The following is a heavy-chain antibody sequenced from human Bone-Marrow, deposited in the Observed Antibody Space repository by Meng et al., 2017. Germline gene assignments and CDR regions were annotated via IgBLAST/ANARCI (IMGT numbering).Heavy chain of an antibody. D-gene: IGHD2-2*03. Sequence: GESLKISCAASGFTFSSYSMNWGRQAPGKGLEWVSSSSSSSSYRYYADSVKGRCTISRDNAKNSLFLQMNGMRAEDTAVYCCARDLDSLWSGYGMDVWGQGTTVTVSS. CDR1: GFTFSSYS. V-gene: IGHV3-21*01. CDR2: SSSSSSYR. J-gene: IGHJ6*02. CDR3: ARDLDSLWSGYGMDV.